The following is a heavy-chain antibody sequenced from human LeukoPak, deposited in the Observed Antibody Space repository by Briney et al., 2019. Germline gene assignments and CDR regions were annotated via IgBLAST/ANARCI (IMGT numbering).Heavy chain of an antibody. D-gene: IGHD2-8*01. CDR1: GYTFTSYG. V-gene: IGHV1-18*01. Sequence: ASVKVSCKASGYTFTSYGISWMRQAPGQGLEWMGWISAYNGNTNYAQKLQGRVTMTTDTSTSTAYMELRSLRSDDTAVYYCARASKRYCTNGVCPYYWGQGTLVTVSS. J-gene: IGHJ4*02. CDR3: ARASKRYCTNGVCPYY. CDR2: ISAYNGNT.